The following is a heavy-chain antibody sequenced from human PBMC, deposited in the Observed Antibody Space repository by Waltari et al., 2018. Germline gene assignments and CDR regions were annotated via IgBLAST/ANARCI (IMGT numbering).Heavy chain of an antibody. D-gene: IGHD5-12*01. CDR3: AKDRGGFAGYDLNY. J-gene: IGHJ4*02. CDR2: IHSTGST. V-gene: IGHV4-61*09. Sequence: QVQLQESGPGLVKPSQTLSLTCSVSGGSISGGSSFWTWVRQPAGKGLEWRGHIHSTGSTNYNPSLKSRITISVDTSKNQCSLKLSSVTAADTAIYYCAKDRGGFAGYDLNYWGPGTLITVSS. CDR1: GGSISGGSSF.